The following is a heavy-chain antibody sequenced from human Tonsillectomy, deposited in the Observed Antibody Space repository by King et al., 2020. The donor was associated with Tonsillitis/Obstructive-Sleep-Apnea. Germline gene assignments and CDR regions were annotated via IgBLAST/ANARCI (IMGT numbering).Heavy chain of an antibody. CDR3: AHRPAPLRNFDY. J-gene: IGHJ4*02. Sequence: TLKESGPTLVKPTQTLTLTCTFSGFSLSTYGVGVGWIRQPPGKALEWLTVIYWDDDKRYSPSLKSRLTITNDTSKNQVALTLSNIDPVDTASYFCAHRPAPLRNFDYWGQGILVTVSS. V-gene: IGHV2-5*02. CDR2: IYWDDDK. CDR1: GFSLSTYGVG.